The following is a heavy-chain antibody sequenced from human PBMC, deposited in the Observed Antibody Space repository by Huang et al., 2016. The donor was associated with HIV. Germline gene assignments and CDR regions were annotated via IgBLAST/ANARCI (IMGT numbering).Heavy chain of an antibody. V-gene: IGHV4-39*01. D-gene: IGHD2-8*02. J-gene: IGHJ4*02. CDR2: IHFSGSP. CDR3: ARHWWLNSYFDF. CDR1: GAYIDSSNYY. Sequence: LQLQESGPGLVKPSETLSLTCTVSGAYIDSSNYYWGWIRQPPGKGLEWIGRIHFSGSPHYNPSRESRVTISLETSRNQFSLKLSSVDATETAVYYCARHWWLNSYFDFWGQGALVTVSS.